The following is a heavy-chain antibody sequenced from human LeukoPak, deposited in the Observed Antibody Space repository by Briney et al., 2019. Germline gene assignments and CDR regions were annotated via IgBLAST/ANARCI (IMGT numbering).Heavy chain of an antibody. CDR1: GGSFSGYY. CDR3: ARGSGWYKWYYYYYMDV. CDR2: INHSGST. J-gene: IGHJ6*03. V-gene: IGHV4-34*01. D-gene: IGHD6-19*01. Sequence: KPSETLSLTCAVYGGSFSGYYWSWIRQPPGKGLEWIGEINHSGSTNYNPSLKSRVTISVDTSKNQFSLKLSSVTAADTAVYYCARGSGWYKWYYYYYMDVWGKGTTVTVSS.